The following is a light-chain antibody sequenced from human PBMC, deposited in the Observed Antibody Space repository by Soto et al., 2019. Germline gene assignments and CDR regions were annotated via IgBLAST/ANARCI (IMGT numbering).Light chain of an antibody. Sequence: EIVLTQSPGTLSLSPGERVILSCRASQSVSSSYLAWHQQKPGQAPRLLIYGASSRATGIPDRFSGSGSGTDFTLPISRLQPEDFAVYYWQQYGSSPHGAFGQGDKVEL. J-gene: IGKJ1*01. V-gene: IGKV3-20*01. CDR3: QQYGSSPHGA. CDR2: GAS. CDR1: QSVSSSY.